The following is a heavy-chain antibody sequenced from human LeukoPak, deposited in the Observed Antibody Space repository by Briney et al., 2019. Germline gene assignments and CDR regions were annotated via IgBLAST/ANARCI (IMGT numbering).Heavy chain of an antibody. V-gene: IGHV4-4*07. CDR2: IYISGST. J-gene: IGHJ3*02. Sequence: SETLSLTCTVSGGSISSYYWSWIRQPAGKGLEWIGRIYISGSTNYNPSFKSRVTMSVDTSKNQFSLQLNSVTPEDTAVYYCTRWKIMVRGVVPHDAFDIWGQGTMVTVSS. CDR1: GGSISSYY. D-gene: IGHD3-10*01. CDR3: TRWKIMVRGVVPHDAFDI.